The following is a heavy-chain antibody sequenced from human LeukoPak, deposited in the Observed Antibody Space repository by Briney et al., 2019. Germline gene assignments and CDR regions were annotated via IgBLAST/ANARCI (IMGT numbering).Heavy chain of an antibody. CDR3: ARVLPSTYYDRGSGAFDI. V-gene: IGHV1-46*01. Sequence: GASVKVSCKASGYTFTSYYMHWVRQAPGQGLEWMGRINPNSGSTNYAQKFKGRVTMTRDTSTSTVYMELSSLRSEDTAVYYCARVLPSTYYDRGSGAFDIWGQGTMVTVSS. CDR2: INPNSGST. D-gene: IGHD3-22*01. J-gene: IGHJ3*02. CDR1: GYTFTSYY.